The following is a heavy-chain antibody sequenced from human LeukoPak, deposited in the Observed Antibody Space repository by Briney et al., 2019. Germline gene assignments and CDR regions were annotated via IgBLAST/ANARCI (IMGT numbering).Heavy chain of an antibody. CDR3: ARAGVVRYYFDY. CDR2: ISSSSSYI. V-gene: IGHV3-21*01. CDR1: GFTFSSYS. Sequence: GGSLRLSCAASGFTFSSYSMNWVRQAPGKGLEWVSSISSSSSYIYYADSVKGRFTISRDNAKNSLYLQMNSLSAEDTAVYYCARAGVVRYYFDYWGQGTLVTVSS. J-gene: IGHJ4*02. D-gene: IGHD3-3*01.